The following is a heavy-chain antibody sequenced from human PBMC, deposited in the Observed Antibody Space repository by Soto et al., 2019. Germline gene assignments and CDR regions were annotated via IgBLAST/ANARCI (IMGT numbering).Heavy chain of an antibody. CDR2: ISGSGGST. Sequence: GGSLRLSCAASGLTFSSYAMSWVRQAPGKGLEWVSAISGSGGSTYYADSVKGRFTISRDNSKNTLYLQMNSLRAEDTAVYYCAKDRGSWYNPYYYGMDVWGQGTTVTVSS. CDR1: GLTFSSYA. V-gene: IGHV3-23*01. J-gene: IGHJ6*02. D-gene: IGHD6-13*01. CDR3: AKDRGSWYNPYYYGMDV.